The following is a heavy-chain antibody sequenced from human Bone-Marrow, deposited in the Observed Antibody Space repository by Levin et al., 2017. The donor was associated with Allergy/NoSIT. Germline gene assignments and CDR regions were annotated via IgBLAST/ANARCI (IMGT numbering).Heavy chain of an antibody. V-gene: IGHV3-30*04. J-gene: IGHJ6*02. CDR1: GFTFSSYA. Sequence: GGSLRLSCAASGFTFSSYAMHWVRQAPGKGLEWVAVISYDGSNKYYADSVKGRFTISRDNSKNTLYLQMNSLRAEDTAVYYCASPDPRNPGYYYYYGMDGWGQGTTVTVSS. CDR2: ISYDGSNK. D-gene: IGHD1-1*01. CDR3: ASPDPRNPGYYYYYGMDG.